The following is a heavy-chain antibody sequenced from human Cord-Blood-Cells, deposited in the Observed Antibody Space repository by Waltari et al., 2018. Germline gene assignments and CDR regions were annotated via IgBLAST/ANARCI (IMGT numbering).Heavy chain of an antibody. J-gene: IGHJ4*02. CDR1: GGTFSSYA. V-gene: IGHV1-69*01. CDR2: IIPIFDTA. CDR3: ARGLGSAGSGSSLDY. Sequence: QVQLVQSGAEVKKPGSSVTVSCTASGGTFSSYAISWVRQVAGQGLEWMGGIIPIFDTANYAQKFQGRVTITADEYTSTAYMELSSLRSEDTAVYYCARGLGSAGSGSSLDYWGQGTLVTVSS. D-gene: IGHD3-10*01.